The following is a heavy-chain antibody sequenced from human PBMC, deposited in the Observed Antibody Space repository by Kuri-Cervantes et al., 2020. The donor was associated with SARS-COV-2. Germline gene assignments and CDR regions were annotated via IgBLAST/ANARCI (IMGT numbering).Heavy chain of an antibody. V-gene: IGHV1-46*01. Sequence: ASVKVSCKASGYTFTGYYMHWVRQAPGQGLEWMGIINPSGGSTSYAQKFQGRVTMTRDTSTSTVYMELSSLRSEDTAVYYCARGYYEGITGKYYFDYWGQGILVTVSS. CDR1: GYTFTGYY. D-gene: IGHD1-20*01. CDR2: INPSGGST. J-gene: IGHJ4*02. CDR3: ARGYYEGITGKYYFDY.